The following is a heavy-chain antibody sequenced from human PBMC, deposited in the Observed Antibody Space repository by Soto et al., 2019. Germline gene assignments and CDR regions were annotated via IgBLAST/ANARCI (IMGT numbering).Heavy chain of an antibody. J-gene: IGHJ4*02. CDR2: ISPMFGAA. Sequence: QVQMVQSGAEMKKPGSSVKVSCQSSGGTFNTYAMNWVRQAPGQGPEWMGDISPMFGAANYAPKFQGRGTITADESTGTSYMQLSSLTSVYTALYFCAREVQVHTPAFVYWGQGTLVTVSS. CDR1: GGTFNTYA. V-gene: IGHV1-69*19. D-gene: IGHD3-10*01. CDR3: AREVQVHTPAFVY.